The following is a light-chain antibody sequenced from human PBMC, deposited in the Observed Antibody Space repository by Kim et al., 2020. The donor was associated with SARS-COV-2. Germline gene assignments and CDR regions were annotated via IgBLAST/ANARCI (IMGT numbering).Light chain of an antibody. Sequence: SASVGNKDTITCRASQSISRKLNWYKQNPGNAPKLLIYSASGLQSGVPARFSGSGSGTDFTLTISSLQYEDSATYYCQQSYSPPYTFGQGTKLEI. CDR2: SAS. CDR3: QQSYSPPYT. J-gene: IGKJ2*01. V-gene: IGKV1-39*01. CDR1: QSISRK.